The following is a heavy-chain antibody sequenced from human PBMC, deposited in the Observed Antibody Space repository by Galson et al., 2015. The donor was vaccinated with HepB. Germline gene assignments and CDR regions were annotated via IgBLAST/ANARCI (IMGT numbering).Heavy chain of an antibody. Sequence: TLSLTCTVSGGSISSGDYYWNWIRQHPGKGLEWIGYIFYSGSTYYNPSLKSRVTISVDTSKNQFSLKLSSVTAADTAVYHCARTLTRYFDYWGQGTLVTVSS. V-gene: IGHV4-31*03. CDR2: IFYSGST. D-gene: IGHD2-15*01. CDR3: ARTLTRYFDY. J-gene: IGHJ4*02. CDR1: GGSISSGDYY.